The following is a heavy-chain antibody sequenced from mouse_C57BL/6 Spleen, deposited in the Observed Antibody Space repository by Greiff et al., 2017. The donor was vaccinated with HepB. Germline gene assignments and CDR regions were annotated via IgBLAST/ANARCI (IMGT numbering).Heavy chain of an antibody. CDR1: GYSFTGYY. D-gene: IGHD2-3*01. J-gene: IGHJ2*01. CDR2: INPSTGGT. Sequence: EVQLQQSGPELVKPGASVKISCKASGYSFTGYYMNWVKQSPEKSLEWIGEINPSTGGTTYNQKFKAKATLTVDKSSSTAYMQLKSLTSEDSAVYYCARSGWLLPHYFDYWGQGTTLTVSS. CDR3: ARSGWLLPHYFDY. V-gene: IGHV1-42*01.